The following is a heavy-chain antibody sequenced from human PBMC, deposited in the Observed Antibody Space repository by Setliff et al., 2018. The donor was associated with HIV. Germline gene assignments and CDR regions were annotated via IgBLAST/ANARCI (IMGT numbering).Heavy chain of an antibody. D-gene: IGHD1-7*01. CDR1: GGTFSNYA. Sequence: SVKVSCKPSGGTFSNYAISWVRQAPGQGLEWMGGIIPIFGSINYAQKFQGRVTITTDESTSTAYMELSSLRSEDTAVYYCARVPNQELYFYGMDVWGQGTTVTVSS. V-gene: IGHV1-69*05. J-gene: IGHJ6*02. CDR3: ARVPNQELYFYGMDV. CDR2: IIPIFGSI.